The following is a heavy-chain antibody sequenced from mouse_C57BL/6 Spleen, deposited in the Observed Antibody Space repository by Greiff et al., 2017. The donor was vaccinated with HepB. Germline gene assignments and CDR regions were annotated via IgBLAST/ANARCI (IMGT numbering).Heavy chain of an antibody. J-gene: IGHJ4*01. Sequence: QVQLQQPGAELVMPGASVKLSCKASGYTFTSYWMHWVKQRPGQGLEWIGEIDPSDSYTHYNQKFKGKSTLTVDKSSSTAYMQLSSLTSEDSAVYYCATYYYGSRYDRYYYAMDYWGQGTSVTVSS. D-gene: IGHD1-1*01. CDR3: ATYYYGSRYDRYYYAMDY. CDR1: GYTFTSYW. V-gene: IGHV1-69*01. CDR2: IDPSDSYT.